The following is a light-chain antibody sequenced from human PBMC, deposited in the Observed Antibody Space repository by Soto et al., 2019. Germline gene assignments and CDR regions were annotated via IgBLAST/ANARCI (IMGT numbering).Light chain of an antibody. Sequence: EIVLTQSPGTLSLSPVERATLSCRASQSVGSSFLAWFQHKPGQAPRLLIHGASSRATDIPDRFSGSGSGTDFTLTISRLEPEDFAVYYCHQYGSSQTFGQGTKVDIK. J-gene: IGKJ1*01. CDR2: GAS. V-gene: IGKV3-20*01. CDR1: QSVGSSF. CDR3: HQYGSSQT.